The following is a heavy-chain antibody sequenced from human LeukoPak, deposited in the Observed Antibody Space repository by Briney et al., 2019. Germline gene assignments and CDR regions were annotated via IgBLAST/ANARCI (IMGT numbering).Heavy chain of an antibody. V-gene: IGHV3-21*01. CDR3: ARQGCSGGSCYSDY. Sequence: GGSLRLSCAASEFTFSSYTMNWVRQAPGRGLEWVSSITSNSVYIYYADSVRGRFTISRDNAKNSLYLQMNSLRAEDTAGYYCARQGCSGGSCYSDYWGQGTLVTVSS. CDR2: ITSNSVYI. D-gene: IGHD2-15*01. J-gene: IGHJ4*02. CDR1: EFTFSSYT.